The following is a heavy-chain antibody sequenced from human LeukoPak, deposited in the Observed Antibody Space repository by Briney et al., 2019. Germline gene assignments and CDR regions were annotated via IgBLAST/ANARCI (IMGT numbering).Heavy chain of an antibody. D-gene: IGHD3-16*01. Sequence: GGSLRLSCTASGFTFEDHGMSWVRQGPGRGLEWVCGINWNGGRTGYVDSVKGRFTISRDNSKNTLYLQMNSLRAEDTAVYYCAKDDRRGTFDYWGQGTLVTVSS. V-gene: IGHV3-20*04. CDR3: AKDDRRGTFDY. CDR2: INWNGGRT. CDR1: GFTFEDHG. J-gene: IGHJ4*02.